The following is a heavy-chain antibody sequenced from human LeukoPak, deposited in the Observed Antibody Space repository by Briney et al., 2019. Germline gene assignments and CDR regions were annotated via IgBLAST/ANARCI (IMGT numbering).Heavy chain of an antibody. D-gene: IGHD3-10*01. CDR1: GGSISSSSYY. J-gene: IGHJ4*02. Sequence: SETLSLTCTVSGGSISSSSYYWGWIRQPPGKGLEWIGSIYYSGSTYYNPSLKSRVTISVDTSKNQFSLKLSSVTAADTAVYYCARQMVRGVNDYWGQGTLVTVSS. CDR2: IYYSGST. V-gene: IGHV4-39*07. CDR3: ARQMVRGVNDY.